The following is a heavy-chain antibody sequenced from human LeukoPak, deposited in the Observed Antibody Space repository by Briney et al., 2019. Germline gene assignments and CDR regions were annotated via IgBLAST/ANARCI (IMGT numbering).Heavy chain of an antibody. CDR3: AKDFGTAMVGYYFDY. Sequence: PGRSLRLSCAASGFTFDDYAMHWVRQAPGKGLEWVSGISWNSGSIGYADSVKGRFTISRDNAKNSLYLQMNSLRAEDTALHYCAKDFGTAMVGYYFDYWGQGTLVTVSS. V-gene: IGHV3-9*01. CDR2: ISWNSGSI. CDR1: GFTFDDYA. D-gene: IGHD5-18*01. J-gene: IGHJ4*02.